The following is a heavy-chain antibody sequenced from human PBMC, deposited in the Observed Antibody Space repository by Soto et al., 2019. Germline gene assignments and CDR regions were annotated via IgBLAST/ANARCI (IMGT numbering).Heavy chain of an antibody. J-gene: IGHJ4*02. Sequence: TSETLSLTCTVSGGSISSAGYYWSWIRQHPGKGLEWIGYIYYSGSTYYNPSLKSRVTISVDTSKNQFSLKLSSVTAADTAVYYCARVNMVRGVIIPPPYFDYWGQGTLVTVSS. D-gene: IGHD3-10*01. CDR2: IYYSGST. CDR3: ARVNMVRGVIIPPPYFDY. V-gene: IGHV4-31*03. CDR1: GGSISSAGYY.